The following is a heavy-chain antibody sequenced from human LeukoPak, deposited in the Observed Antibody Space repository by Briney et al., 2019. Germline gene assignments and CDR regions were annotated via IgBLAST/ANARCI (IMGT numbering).Heavy chain of an antibody. J-gene: IGHJ3*02. CDR3: ARDKTIFGVVDDAFDI. Sequence: SETLSLTCTVSGGSISSYYWSWIRQPPGKGLEWIGYIYYSGSTNYNPPLKSRVTISVDTSKNQFSLKLSSVTAADTAVYYCARDKTIFGVVDDAFDIWGQGTMVTVSS. CDR1: GGSISSYY. D-gene: IGHD3-3*01. V-gene: IGHV4-59*01. CDR2: IYYSGST.